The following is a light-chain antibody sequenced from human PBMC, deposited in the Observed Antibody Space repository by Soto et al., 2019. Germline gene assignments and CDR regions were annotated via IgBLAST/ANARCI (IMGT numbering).Light chain of an antibody. Sequence: EIGLTQSPDTLSLSPGERATLSCRASQSVRNNYLAWYQQRPGQAPRLLIHGASSRATGIPDRFSGSGSGTDFTLTISRLEPEDFAVYYCQQYGTSPRTFGQGTKVDIK. J-gene: IGKJ1*01. V-gene: IGKV3-20*01. CDR1: QSVRNNY. CDR2: GAS. CDR3: QQYGTSPRT.